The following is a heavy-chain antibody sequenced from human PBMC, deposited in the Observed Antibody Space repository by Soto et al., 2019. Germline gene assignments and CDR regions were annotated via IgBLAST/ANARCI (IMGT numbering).Heavy chain of an antibody. Sequence: SETLSLTCTVSGGSISSSSYYWGWIRQPPGKGLEWIGSSYYSGSTYYNPSLKSRVTISVDTSKNQFSLKLSSLTAADTAVYYCATKPWNTIFAVVIILVRSYYYHYGMDVWGHGTTVTVSS. J-gene: IGHJ6*02. V-gene: IGHV4-39*01. CDR1: GGSISSSSYY. D-gene: IGHD3-3*01. CDR2: SYYSGST. CDR3: ATKPWNTIFAVVIILVRSYYYHYGMDV.